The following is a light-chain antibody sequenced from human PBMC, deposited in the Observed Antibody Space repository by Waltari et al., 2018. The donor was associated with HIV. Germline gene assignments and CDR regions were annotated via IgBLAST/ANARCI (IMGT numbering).Light chain of an antibody. Sequence: SYDLTQTPSVSVSPGQTARINCSRGSLPKRYSSWYRQKAGQAPVLLLYKDSERPSGIPERISGSESGTGVTLTISVVQAGDEGDYFCQSTDFDGTWVFGGGTKLTVL. V-gene: IGLV3-25*03. CDR2: KDS. CDR3: QSTDFDGTWV. CDR1: SLPKRY. J-gene: IGLJ3*02.